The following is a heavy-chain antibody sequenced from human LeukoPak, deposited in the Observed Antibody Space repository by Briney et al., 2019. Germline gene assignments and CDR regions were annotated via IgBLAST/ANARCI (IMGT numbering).Heavy chain of an antibody. Sequence: SETLSLTCTVSGGSISGGGYYWSWLRQHPGKGLEWIGYIYYSGSTYYNPSLESRVTISVDTSKNQFSLKLSSVTAADTAVYYCARREYYFDYWGQGTLVTVSS. CDR2: IYYSGST. J-gene: IGHJ4*02. CDR3: ARREYYFDY. D-gene: IGHD5-24*01. CDR1: GGSISGGGYY. V-gene: IGHV4-31*03.